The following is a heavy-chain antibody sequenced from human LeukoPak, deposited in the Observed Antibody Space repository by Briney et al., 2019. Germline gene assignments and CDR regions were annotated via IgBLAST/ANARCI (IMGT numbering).Heavy chain of an antibody. V-gene: IGHV3-30*03. CDR1: GFTFSSYG. D-gene: IGHD2/OR15-2a*01. Sequence: GRSLRLSCAASGFTFSSYGMHWVRQAPGKGLEWVAVISYDGSNKYYADSVKGRFTISRDNSKNTLYLQMNSLRAEDTAVYYCARDPFHLAPYNWFDPWGQGTLVTVSS. CDR3: ARDPFHLAPYNWFDP. CDR2: ISYDGSNK. J-gene: IGHJ5*02.